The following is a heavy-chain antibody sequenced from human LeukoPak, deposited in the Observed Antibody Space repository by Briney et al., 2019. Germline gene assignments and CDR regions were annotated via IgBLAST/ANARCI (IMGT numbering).Heavy chain of an antibody. V-gene: IGHV1-18*01. CDR3: ARGSYSSSSLGSPAGY. Sequence: VASVKVSCKASGYTFSDFGITWVRQAPGQGVEWMGWIGAYNDNTNYPQKFQGRVTLTTDTSTSTAYMELRSLTSDDTALYYCARGSYSSSSLGSPAGYWGQGTLVTVSS. CDR1: GYTFSDFG. D-gene: IGHD6-6*01. J-gene: IGHJ4*02. CDR2: IGAYNDNT.